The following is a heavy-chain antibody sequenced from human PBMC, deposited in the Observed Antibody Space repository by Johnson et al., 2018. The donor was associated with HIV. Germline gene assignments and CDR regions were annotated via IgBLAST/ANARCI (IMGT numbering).Heavy chain of an antibody. V-gene: IGHV3-23*04. J-gene: IGHJ3*02. CDR2: ISGSGGST. D-gene: IGHD6-19*01. CDR1: GFTFSSYA. Sequence: VKLVESGGVVVQPGGSLRLSCAASGFTFSSYAMSWVRQAPGKGLEWVSAISGSGGSTYYADSVKGRFTISRDNSKNTLYLQMNSLRAEDKAVYYCAKDRVQWLNALDIWGQGTMVTVSS. CDR3: AKDRVQWLNALDI.